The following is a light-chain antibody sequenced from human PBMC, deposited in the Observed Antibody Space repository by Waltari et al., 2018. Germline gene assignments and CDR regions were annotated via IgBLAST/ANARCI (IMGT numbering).Light chain of an antibody. Sequence: EIMMTQSPATLSVSPGARATLTCRASQSLNTNLAWYQQRPGQAPRLLFYGAFTRATGVPGRFSGSGSGTEFTLTISSLQSEDFAVYYCQQYNSWPRTFGQGTKVEIK. CDR1: QSLNTN. CDR2: GAF. CDR3: QQYNSWPRT. J-gene: IGKJ1*01. V-gene: IGKV3-15*01.